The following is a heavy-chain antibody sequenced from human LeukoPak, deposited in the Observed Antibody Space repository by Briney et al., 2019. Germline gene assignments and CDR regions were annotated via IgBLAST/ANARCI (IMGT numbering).Heavy chain of an antibody. J-gene: IGHJ5*02. Sequence: SETLSLTCTVSGGSISSYYWSWIRQPAGKGLEWIGRIYTSGSTNYNPSLKSRVTMSVDTSKNQFSLKLSSVTAADTAVYYCARGLYYYDSSGYSRFDPWGQGTLVTVSS. D-gene: IGHD3-22*01. CDR2: IYTSGST. V-gene: IGHV4-4*07. CDR1: GGSISSYY. CDR3: ARGLYYYDSSGYSRFDP.